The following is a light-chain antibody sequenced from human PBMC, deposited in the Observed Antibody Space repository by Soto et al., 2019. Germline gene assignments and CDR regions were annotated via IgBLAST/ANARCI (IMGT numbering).Light chain of an antibody. Sequence: SALTQPPSASGTPGQRVTISCSGSSSNIGSYTVSWYQQLPGAAPKLLIYSNNQRPSGVPDRFSGSKSGTSASLGISGLQSEDEADYYCAAWDDSFNRVLFGAGTKVTVL. CDR2: SNN. J-gene: IGLJ2*01. CDR3: AAWDDSFNRVL. CDR1: SSNIGSYT. V-gene: IGLV1-44*01.